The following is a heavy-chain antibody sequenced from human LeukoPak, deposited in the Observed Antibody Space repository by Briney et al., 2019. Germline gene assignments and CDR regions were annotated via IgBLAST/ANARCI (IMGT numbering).Heavy chain of an antibody. CDR3: AAQKDPRPFDY. Sequence: GASVKVSCKASGYTFNTYGITWVRQAPGQGLEWMGWISGYNGKTKYAQKLQDRVTMTTDTSTTTAYMELRSLTSDDTAVYYCAAQKDPRPFDYWGQGTLITVSS. CDR1: GYTFNTYG. J-gene: IGHJ4*02. CDR2: ISGYNGKT. V-gene: IGHV1-18*01.